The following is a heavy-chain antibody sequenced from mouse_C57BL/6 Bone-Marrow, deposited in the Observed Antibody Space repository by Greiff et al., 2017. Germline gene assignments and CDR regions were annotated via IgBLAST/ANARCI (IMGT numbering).Heavy chain of an antibody. CDR3: AGSSWVYAMYY. CDR1: GYNFKSYW. J-gene: IGHJ4*01. D-gene: IGHD3-1*01. CDR2: IDPSDRYT. Sequence: QVQLQQPGAELVMPGASVKLSCKASGYNFKSYWMHWVKQRPGQGLEWIGEIDPSDRYTNYNQKFKGKSTLTVDKSSSTAYLQLSSLTSEDSAVYYYAGSSWVYAMYYWGQGTSVTVSS. V-gene: IGHV1-69*01.